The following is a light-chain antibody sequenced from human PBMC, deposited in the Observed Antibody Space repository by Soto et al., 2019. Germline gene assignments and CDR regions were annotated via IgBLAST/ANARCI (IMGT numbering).Light chain of an antibody. CDR3: SSYTSSSTPYV. J-gene: IGLJ1*01. CDR2: DVS. V-gene: IGLV2-14*01. CDR1: SSDVGGYNY. Sequence: QLVLTQPASVSGSPGQSITISCTGTSSDVGGYNYVSWYQQHPGKAPELMIYDVSNRPSGVSNRFSGSKSGNTASLTISGLQAEDEADYYCSSYTSSSTPYVFGTGTKVTVL.